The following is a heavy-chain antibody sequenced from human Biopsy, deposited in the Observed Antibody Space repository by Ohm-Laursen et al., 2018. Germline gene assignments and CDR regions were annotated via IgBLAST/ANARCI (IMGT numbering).Heavy chain of an antibody. D-gene: IGHD5-12*01. CDR2: IFYSANT. CDR3: ARLGSGDYFPTFFDF. CDR1: GVSINGGRYY. V-gene: IGHV4-31*03. Sequence: TLSLTCTVSGVSINGGRYYWNRIRHHPGKGLAWIGNIFYSANTYYNPSLKSRVTISVDTSKNQFSLKLSSVTAADTAVYYCARLGSGDYFPTFFDFWGQGALVTVSS. J-gene: IGHJ4*02.